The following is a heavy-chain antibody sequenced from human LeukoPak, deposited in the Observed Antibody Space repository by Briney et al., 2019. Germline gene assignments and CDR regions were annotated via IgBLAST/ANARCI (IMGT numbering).Heavy chain of an antibody. V-gene: IGHV3-11*01. Sequence: GGSLRLSCATSGFTFSDSYMTWIHQAPGKGLEWISYISTTSTIMYYADSVKGRFTISRDNAKNSLYLQMNSLRADDTAVYYCVRVRDTSASPYFDFWGQGTLVTVSS. D-gene: IGHD6-19*01. CDR3: VRVRDTSASPYFDF. J-gene: IGHJ4*02. CDR1: GFTFSDSY. CDR2: ISTTSTIM.